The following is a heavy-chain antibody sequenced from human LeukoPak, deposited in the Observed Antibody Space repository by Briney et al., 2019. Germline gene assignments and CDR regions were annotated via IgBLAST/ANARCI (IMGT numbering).Heavy chain of an antibody. CDR1: GGSISSSSYY. CDR2: IYYSGST. V-gene: IGHV4-39*07. Sequence: PSETLSLTCTVSGGSISSSSYYWGWIRQPPGKGLEWIGSIYYSGSTYYNPSLKSRVTISVDRSKNQFSLKLSSVTAADTAVYYCAREGERYCSSTSCYEGWFDPWGQGTLVTVSS. J-gene: IGHJ5*02. CDR3: AREGERYCSSTSCYEGWFDP. D-gene: IGHD2-2*01.